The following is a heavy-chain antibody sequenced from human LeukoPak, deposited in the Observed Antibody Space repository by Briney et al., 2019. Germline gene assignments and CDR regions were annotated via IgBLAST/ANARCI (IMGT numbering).Heavy chain of an antibody. D-gene: IGHD2-2*01. V-gene: IGHV4-59*08. CDR2: IYYSGST. Sequence: SETLSLTCTVSGGSISSYYWSWIRQPPGKGLEWIGYIYYSGSTNYNPSLKSRVTISVDTSKNQFSLKLSSVTAADTAVYYCARHWQYQLPKGGFDPWGQGTLVTISS. J-gene: IGHJ5*02. CDR3: ARHWQYQLPKGGFDP. CDR1: GGSISSYY.